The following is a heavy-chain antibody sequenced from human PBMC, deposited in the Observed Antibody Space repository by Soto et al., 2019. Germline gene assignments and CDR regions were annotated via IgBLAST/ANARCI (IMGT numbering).Heavy chain of an antibody. D-gene: IGHD3-3*01. Sequence: QVQLVQSGAEVKKPGSSVKVSCKASGGTFSSYAISWVRQAPGQGLEWMGGIIPILGTANYAPKFQGRVKITADDSTSTAYMELCSLRSEDTAVYYWARSRGFWSGYYSRRYDYYGMDGWGQGTTVTVSS. CDR1: GGTFSSYA. J-gene: IGHJ6*02. CDR2: IIPILGTA. V-gene: IGHV1-69*01. CDR3: ARSRGFWSGYYSRRYDYYGMDG.